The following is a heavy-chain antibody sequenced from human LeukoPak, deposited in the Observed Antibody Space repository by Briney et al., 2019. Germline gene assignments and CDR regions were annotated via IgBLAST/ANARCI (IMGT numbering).Heavy chain of an antibody. Sequence: GASVKVSCKASGYTFTSYDINWVRQATGQGLEWMGWMNPNSGNTGYAQKFQGRVTITRNTSISTAYMELSSLRSEDTAVYYCARSMYNWNDSYFDYWGQGTLVTVSS. CDR1: GYTFTSYD. CDR3: ARSMYNWNDSYFDY. D-gene: IGHD1-1*01. CDR2: MNPNSGNT. V-gene: IGHV1-8*03. J-gene: IGHJ4*02.